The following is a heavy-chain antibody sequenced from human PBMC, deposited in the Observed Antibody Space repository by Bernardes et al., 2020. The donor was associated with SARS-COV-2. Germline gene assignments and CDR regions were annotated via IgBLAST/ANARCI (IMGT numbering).Heavy chain of an antibody. CDR3: ARDVHSYGSYYFDY. Sequence: ETLSLTCTVSGGSISSYYWSWIRQPPGKGLEWIGYIYYSGSTNYNPSLKSRVTISVDTSKNQFSLKLSSVTAADTAVYYCARDVHSYGSYYFDYWGQGTLVTVSS. D-gene: IGHD5-18*01. J-gene: IGHJ4*02. V-gene: IGHV4-59*01. CDR1: GGSISSYY. CDR2: IYYSGST.